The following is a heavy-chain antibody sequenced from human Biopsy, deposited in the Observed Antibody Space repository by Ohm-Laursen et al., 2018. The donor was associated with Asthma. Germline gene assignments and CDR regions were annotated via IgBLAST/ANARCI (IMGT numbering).Heavy chain of an antibody. CDR3: ARDAPTGGYIDY. CDR1: GRHFGSYN. D-gene: IGHD7-27*01. J-gene: IGHJ4*02. Sequence: SLRLSCAAFGRHFGSYNMHWARQAPGKGLEWVAVITFDGSTQHYGDSVKGRFTISRDNSRNSLYLQMNSLGAEDTAVYYCARDAPTGGYIDYWGLGTLVTVSS. CDR2: ITFDGSTQ. V-gene: IGHV3-30-3*01.